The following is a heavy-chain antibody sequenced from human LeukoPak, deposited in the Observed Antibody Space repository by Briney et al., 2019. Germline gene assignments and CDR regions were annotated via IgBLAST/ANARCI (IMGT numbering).Heavy chain of an antibody. CDR2: INHSGST. CDR1: GGSFSGYY. Sequence: PSETLSLTCAVYGGSFSGYYWSWIRQPPGKGLEWIGEINHSGSTNYNPSLKSRVTISVDTSKNQFSLKLSSVTAADRAVYYCARGRAAAGRGCFAYWGQGTLVTVSS. CDR3: ARGRAAAGRGCFAY. J-gene: IGHJ4*02. D-gene: IGHD6-13*01. V-gene: IGHV4-34*01.